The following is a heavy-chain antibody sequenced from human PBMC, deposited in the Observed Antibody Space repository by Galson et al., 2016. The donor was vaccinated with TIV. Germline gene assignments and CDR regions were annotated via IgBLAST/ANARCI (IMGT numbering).Heavy chain of an antibody. Sequence: LTCTVSGGSINSYYWSWIRQPPGKGLEWIGYVYYSGSTDYNPSLKSRVTISIDRSRTQFSLKLSSVTAADTAVYFCARDKSGYETVDRFYYYMDVWGKGTTVTVSS. CDR2: VYYSGST. D-gene: IGHD5-12*01. J-gene: IGHJ6*03. CDR3: ARDKSGYETVDRFYYYMDV. V-gene: IGHV4-59*01. CDR1: GGSINSYY.